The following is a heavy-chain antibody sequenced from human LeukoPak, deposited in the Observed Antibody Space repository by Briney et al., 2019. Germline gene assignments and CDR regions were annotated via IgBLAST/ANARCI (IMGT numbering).Heavy chain of an antibody. Sequence: ASVKVSCKASGYTFTGNYMHWVRQAPGQGLEWMGWINPNSGGTNYAQKFQGRVTMTRDTSISTAYTELSRLRSDDTAVYYCARSVGAAAGTDAFDIWGQGTMVTVSS. J-gene: IGHJ3*02. CDR3: ARSVGAAAGTDAFDI. CDR1: GYTFTGNY. V-gene: IGHV1-2*02. CDR2: INPNSGGT. D-gene: IGHD6-13*01.